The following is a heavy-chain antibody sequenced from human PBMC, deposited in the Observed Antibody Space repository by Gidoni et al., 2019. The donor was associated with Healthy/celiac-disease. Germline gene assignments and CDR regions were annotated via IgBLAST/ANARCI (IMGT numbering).Heavy chain of an antibody. CDR2: IWYDGSNK. D-gene: IGHD3-3*01. J-gene: IGHJ6*03. V-gene: IGHV3-33*01. Sequence: QAPGKGLEWVAVIWYDGSNKYYADSVKGRFTISRDNSKNTLYLQMNSLRAEDTAVYYCASQPFYDFWSGYQAYYYYMDVWGKGTTVTVSS. CDR3: ASQPFYDFWSGYQAYYYYMDV.